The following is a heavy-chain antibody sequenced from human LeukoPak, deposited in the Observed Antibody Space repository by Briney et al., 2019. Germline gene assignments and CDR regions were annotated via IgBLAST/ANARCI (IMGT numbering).Heavy chain of an antibody. V-gene: IGHV1-69*05. J-gene: IGHJ3*02. CDR3: ARDTGIEYCSGGSCYSYDI. D-gene: IGHD2-15*01. Sequence: ASVKVSCKASGGTFSSYAISWVRQAPGQGLEWMGGIIPIFGTANYAQKLQGRVTMTTDTSTSTAYMELRSLRSDDTAVYYCARDTGIEYCSGGSCYSYDIWGQGTMVTVSS. CDR1: GGTFSSYA. CDR2: IIPIFGTA.